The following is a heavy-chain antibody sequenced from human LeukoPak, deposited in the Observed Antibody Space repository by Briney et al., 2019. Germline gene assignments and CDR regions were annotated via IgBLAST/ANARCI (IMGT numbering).Heavy chain of an antibody. D-gene: IGHD2-2*01. CDR1: RFTVSDNY. Sequence: PGGSLRLSCAASRFTVSDNYMSWVRQAPGKGLEGVSVIYSGGSTYYADSVKGRFTISRDNSKNTLYLQMDSLRAEDTAVYYCARGFPAARLGDIWGQGTMVTVSS. V-gene: IGHV3-66*01. CDR2: IYSGGST. J-gene: IGHJ3*02. CDR3: ARGFPAARLGDI.